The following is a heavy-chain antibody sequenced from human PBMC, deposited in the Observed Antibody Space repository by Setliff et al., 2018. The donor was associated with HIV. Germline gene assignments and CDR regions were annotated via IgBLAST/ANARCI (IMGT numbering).Heavy chain of an antibody. Sequence: RGESLKISCKGSGYSFTSYWIGWVRQMPGKGLEWMGIIYPGDSDTRYSPSFQGQVTISADKSISTTYLQWSSLKASDTAMYYCASLSGYSGDAFDVWGQGTMVTVSS. CDR3: ASLSGYSGDAFDV. CDR2: IYPGDSDT. CDR1: GYSFTSYW. D-gene: IGHD3-22*01. J-gene: IGHJ3*01. V-gene: IGHV5-51*01.